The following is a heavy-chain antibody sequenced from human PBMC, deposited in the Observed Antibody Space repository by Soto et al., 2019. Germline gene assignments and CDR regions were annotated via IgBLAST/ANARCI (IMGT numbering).Heavy chain of an antibody. Sequence: PGGSLRLSGSASGFTFSNAWMNWVRQAPGKGLEWVGRIKSKTDGGTTDYAAPVKGRFTISRDDSKNTLYLQMNSLKTEDTAVYYCISEPPLGAQCSDYNDYLGQEAVLTISS. CDR1: GFTFSNAW. J-gene: IGHJ4*01. V-gene: IGHV3-15*07. D-gene: IGHD2-15*01. CDR2: IKSKTDGGTT. CDR3: ISEPPLGAQCSDYNDY.